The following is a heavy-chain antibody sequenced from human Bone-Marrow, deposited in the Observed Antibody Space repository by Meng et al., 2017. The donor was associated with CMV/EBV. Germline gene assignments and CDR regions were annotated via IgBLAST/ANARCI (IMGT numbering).Heavy chain of an antibody. CDR3: ATIAVVVTTTL. CDR2: ITTSGGGA. J-gene: IGHJ4*02. CDR1: GFTFSNYD. D-gene: IGHD3-22*01. V-gene: IGHV3-23*01. Sequence: GESLKISCAVSGFTFSNYDMSWVRQAPGRGLEWVSSITTSGGGAYYADSVKGRFTISRNNSKNTLYLQMNSLRAEDTAVYYCATIAVVVTTTLWGQGTLVPVDS.